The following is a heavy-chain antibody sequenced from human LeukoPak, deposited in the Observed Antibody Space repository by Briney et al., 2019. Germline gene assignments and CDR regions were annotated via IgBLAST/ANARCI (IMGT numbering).Heavy chain of an antibody. V-gene: IGHV3-74*01. Sequence: GGSLRLSCAASGLIFSNNWMHWVRQAPGKGLVWGSHINKDGSTTNYADSVKGRFTISRDNARNTLYLQMNSLRVEDTAVYYCVSSLGGNDNWGQGTLVSVSS. J-gene: IGHJ4*02. CDR1: GLIFSNNW. CDR3: VSSLGGNDN. D-gene: IGHD3-10*01. CDR2: INKDGSTT.